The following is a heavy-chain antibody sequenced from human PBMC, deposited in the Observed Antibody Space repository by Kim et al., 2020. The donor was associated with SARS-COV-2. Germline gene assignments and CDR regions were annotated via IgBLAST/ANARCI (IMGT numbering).Heavy chain of an antibody. CDR1: GFTLTKYW. V-gene: IGHV3-74*01. Sequence: GGSLRLSCAASGFTLTKYWMHWVRQAPGKGLVWVSRISSDGITVNYADSVKGRFTISRDNAKNRLYLQMNSLRADDTAVYYCTRVVEGAAGLCDYWGQGTLGTVSS. D-gene: IGHD1-26*01. J-gene: IGHJ4*02. CDR2: ISSDGITV. CDR3: TRVVEGAAGLCDY.